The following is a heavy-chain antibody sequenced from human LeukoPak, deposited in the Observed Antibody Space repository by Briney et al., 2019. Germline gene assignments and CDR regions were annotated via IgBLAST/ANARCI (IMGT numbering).Heavy chain of an antibody. V-gene: IGHV3-66*04. J-gene: IGHJ5*02. CDR3: VRHDWFDP. Sequence: GGSLRLSCAVSGFTVSSDYMSWVRQAPGKGLEWVSVMYSGGSTYYVDSVKGRFTISRDNSKNTPYLQMNSLRAEDTAVYYCVRHDWFDPWGRGTRVTVSS. CDR2: MYSGGST. CDR1: GFTVSSDY.